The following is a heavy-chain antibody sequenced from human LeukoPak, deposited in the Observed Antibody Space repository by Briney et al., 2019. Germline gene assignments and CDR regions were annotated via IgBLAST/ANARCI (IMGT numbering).Heavy chain of an antibody. CDR2: IYYSGST. D-gene: IGHD4-11*01. V-gene: IGHV4-39*07. CDR1: GGSISSTTYY. J-gene: IGHJ4*02. CDR3: ARGPTVKYYDY. Sequence: SETLSLTCTVPGGSISSTTYYWGWIRQPPGKGLEWIGTIYYSGSTYYNPSLKSRVTISVDTPKNQFSLKLSSVTAADTAVYYCARGPTVKYYDYWGQGTLVTVSS.